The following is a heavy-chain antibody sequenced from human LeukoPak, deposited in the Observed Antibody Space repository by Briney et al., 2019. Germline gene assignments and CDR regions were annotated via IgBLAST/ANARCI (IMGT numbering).Heavy chain of an antibody. Sequence: ASVKVSCKASGYTFTSYAMHWVRQAPGQRLEWMGWINAGNGNTKCSQKFQGRVTITRDTSASTAYMELSSLRSEDTAVYYCAYWTYEALDYWGQGTLVTVSS. J-gene: IGHJ4*02. CDR3: AYWTYEALDY. D-gene: IGHD3/OR15-3a*01. V-gene: IGHV1-3*01. CDR1: GYTFTSYA. CDR2: INAGNGNT.